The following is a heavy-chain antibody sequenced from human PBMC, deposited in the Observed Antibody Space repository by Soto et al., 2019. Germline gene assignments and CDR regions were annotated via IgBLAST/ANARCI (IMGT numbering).Heavy chain of an antibody. V-gene: IGHV1-69*13. Sequence: GASVKVSCKASGGTFSSYAISWVRQAPGQGLEWMGGIIPIFGTANYAQKFQGRVTITADESTSTAYMELSSLRSEDTAVYYCARPPERWLQFRDQYYFDYWGQGTLVTVSS. CDR1: GGTFSSYA. D-gene: IGHD5-12*01. CDR2: IIPIFGTA. CDR3: ARPPERWLQFRDQYYFDY. J-gene: IGHJ4*02.